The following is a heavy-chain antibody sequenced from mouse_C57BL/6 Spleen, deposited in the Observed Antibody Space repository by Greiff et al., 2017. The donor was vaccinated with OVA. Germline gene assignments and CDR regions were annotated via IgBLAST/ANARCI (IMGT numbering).Heavy chain of an antibody. Sequence: EVQLQESGPGLVKPSQSLSLTCSVTGYSITSGYYWNWIRQFPGNKLEWMGYISYDGSNNYNPSLKNRISITRDTSKNQFFLKLNSVTTEDTATYYCARLGREWYFDVWGTGTTVTVSS. D-gene: IGHD4-1*01. CDR3: ARLGREWYFDV. V-gene: IGHV3-6*01. CDR1: GYSITSGYY. CDR2: ISYDGSN. J-gene: IGHJ1*03.